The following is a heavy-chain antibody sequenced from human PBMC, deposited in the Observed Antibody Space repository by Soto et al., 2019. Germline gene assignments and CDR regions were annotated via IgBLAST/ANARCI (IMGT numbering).Heavy chain of an antibody. D-gene: IGHD3-22*01. J-gene: IGHJ3*02. V-gene: IGHV1-2*04. CDR2: INPNSGGT. Sequence: ASVKVSCKTSGYTFTNYGISWVRQAPGQGLEWMGWINPNSGGTNYAQKFQGWVTMTRDTSISTAYMELSRLRSDDTAVYYCARAGRVGYYYDSSGKVKDAFDIWGQGTMVTVSS. CDR3: ARAGRVGYYYDSSGKVKDAFDI. CDR1: GYTFTNYG.